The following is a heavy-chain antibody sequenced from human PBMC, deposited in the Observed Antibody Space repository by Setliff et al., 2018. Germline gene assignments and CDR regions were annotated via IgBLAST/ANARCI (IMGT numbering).Heavy chain of an antibody. CDR2: ISWDGTKT. Sequence: GESLKISCAASGFTFSSYGMHWVRQAPGKGLEWVALISWDGTKTSYADSVRGRFTISRDNSKNTVYLEMNSLRAEDTAVYYCAKRGPYCSGGTCHYYFDYWGQGTLVTVSS. J-gene: IGHJ4*02. V-gene: IGHV3-30*18. D-gene: IGHD2-15*01. CDR3: AKRGPYCSGGTCHYYFDY. CDR1: GFTFSSYG.